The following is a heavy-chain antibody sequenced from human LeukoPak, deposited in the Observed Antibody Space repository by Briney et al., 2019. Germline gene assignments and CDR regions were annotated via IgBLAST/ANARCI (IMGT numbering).Heavy chain of an antibody. Sequence: ASVKVSCKASGYTFTCYYMHWVRQAPGQGLELMGWINPNSGGTNYAQKFQGRVTMTRDTSISTAYMELSRLRSDDPAVYYCATDAGQQLVRYTLDYWGQGTLVTVSS. CDR1: GYTFTCYY. CDR3: ATDAGQQLVRYTLDY. V-gene: IGHV1-2*02. J-gene: IGHJ4*02. D-gene: IGHD6-13*01. CDR2: INPNSGGT.